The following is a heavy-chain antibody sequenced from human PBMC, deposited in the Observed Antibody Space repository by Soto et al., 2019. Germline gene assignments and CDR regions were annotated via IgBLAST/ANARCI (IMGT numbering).Heavy chain of an antibody. V-gene: IGHV4-39*01. CDR1: GGSISSSSYY. J-gene: IGHJ4*02. CDR2: IYYSGST. Sequence: SETLSLTCTVSGGSISSSSYYWGWIRQPPGKGLEWIGSIYYSGSTYYNPSLKSRVTISVDTSKNQFSLKLSSVTAADTAVYYFARKPGHYDILTGYLRIDYWGQGTLVTVSS. D-gene: IGHD3-9*01. CDR3: ARKPGHYDILTGYLRIDY.